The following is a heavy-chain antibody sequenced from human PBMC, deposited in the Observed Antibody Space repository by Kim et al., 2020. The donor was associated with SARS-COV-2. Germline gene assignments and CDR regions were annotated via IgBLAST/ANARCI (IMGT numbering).Heavy chain of an antibody. CDR3: AKGVTFGELLYLVPAETNYFDY. J-gene: IGHJ4*02. D-gene: IGHD3-10*01. Sequence: GGSLRLSCAASGFTFSSYAMSWVRQAPGKGLEWVSAISGSGGSTYYADSVKGRFTISRDNSKNTLYLQMNSLRAEDTAVYYCAKGVTFGELLYLVPAETNYFDYWGQGTLVTVSS. CDR1: GFTFSSYA. V-gene: IGHV3-23*01. CDR2: ISGSGGST.